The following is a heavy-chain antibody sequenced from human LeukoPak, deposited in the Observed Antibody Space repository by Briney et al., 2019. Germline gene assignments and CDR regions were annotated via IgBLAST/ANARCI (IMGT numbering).Heavy chain of an antibody. Sequence: GASVKVSCKASGYTFTSYYMHWVRQAPGQGLEWMGIINPSGGSTSYAQKFQGRVTMTRDTSISTAYMELSRLRSDDTAVYYCARGGTDSSGYYYAIDYWGQGTLVTVSS. CDR1: GYTFTSYY. J-gene: IGHJ4*02. V-gene: IGHV1-46*01. CDR3: ARGGTDSSGYYYAIDY. CDR2: INPSGGST. D-gene: IGHD3-22*01.